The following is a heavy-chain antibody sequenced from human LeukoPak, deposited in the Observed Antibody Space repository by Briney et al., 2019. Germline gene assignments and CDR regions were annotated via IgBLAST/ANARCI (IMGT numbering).Heavy chain of an antibody. Sequence: PSETLSLTCAVSGYSISSGYYWGWIRQPPGKGLEWIGSIYHSGSTYYNPSLKSRVTISVDTSKNQFPLKLSSVTAADTAVYYCARIQLGNRGDYFDYWGQGTLVTVSS. CDR2: IYHSGST. CDR3: ARIQLGNRGDYFDY. V-gene: IGHV4-38-2*01. D-gene: IGHD1-1*01. CDR1: GYSISSGYY. J-gene: IGHJ4*02.